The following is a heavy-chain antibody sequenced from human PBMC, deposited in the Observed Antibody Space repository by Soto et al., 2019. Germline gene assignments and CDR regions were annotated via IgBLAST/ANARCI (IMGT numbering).Heavy chain of an antibody. J-gene: IGHJ4*02. CDR1: GFTVEDYA. CDR3: AKDMKWGGMTTIHYFDS. V-gene: IGHV3-9*01. CDR2: ISANGDNV. D-gene: IGHD4-17*01. Sequence: SLRLSCVASGFTVEDYAMHWVRQAPGKGLEWVSGISANGDNVDYADSVKGRFTVSRDNAKNSLFLQMNSLRPEDTALYYCAKDMKWGGMTTIHYFDSWGQGT.